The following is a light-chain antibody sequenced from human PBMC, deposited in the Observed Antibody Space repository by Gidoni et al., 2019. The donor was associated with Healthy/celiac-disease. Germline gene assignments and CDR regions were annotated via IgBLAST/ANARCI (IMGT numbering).Light chain of an antibody. V-gene: IGLV3-19*01. CDR1: SLRSYY. Sequence: SSELTQAPAVSVALGQTVRITCQGDSLRSYYASWYQQKPGQAPVLVIYGKNNRPSGIPDRFSGSSSGNTASLTITGPQAEDEADYYCNSRDSSGNLVVFGGGTKLTVL. CDR2: GKN. CDR3: NSRDSSGNLVV. J-gene: IGLJ2*01.